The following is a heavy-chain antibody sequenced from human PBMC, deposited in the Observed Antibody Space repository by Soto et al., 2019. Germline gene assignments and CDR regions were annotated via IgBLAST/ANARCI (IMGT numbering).Heavy chain of an antibody. J-gene: IGHJ5*02. CDR3: ARDLVGDCSGGSCNWFDP. CDR2: IIPNSGGT. D-gene: IGHD2-15*01. V-gene: IGHV1-2*04. CDR1: GGTFSSYT. Sequence: ASVKVSCKASGGTFSSYTISWVRQAPGQGLEWMGRIIPNSGGTNYAQKFQGWVTMTRDTSISTAYMELSRLRSDDTAVYYCARDLVGDCSGGSCNWFDPWGQGTLVTVSS.